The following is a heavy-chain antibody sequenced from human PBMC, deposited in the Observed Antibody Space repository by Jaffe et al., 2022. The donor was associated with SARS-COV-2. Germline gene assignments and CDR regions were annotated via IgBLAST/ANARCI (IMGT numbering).Heavy chain of an antibody. CDR3: ASDCRPGIAAAADY. D-gene: IGHD6-13*01. Sequence: EVQLVESGGGVVQPGGSLRLSCAASGFTFDDYAMHWVRQAPGKGLEWVSLISGDGGSTYYADSVKGRFTISRDNSKNSLYLQMNSLRTEDTALYYCASDCRPGIAAAADYWGQGTLVTVSS. CDR2: ISGDGGST. V-gene: IGHV3-43*02. J-gene: IGHJ4*02. CDR1: GFTFDDYA.